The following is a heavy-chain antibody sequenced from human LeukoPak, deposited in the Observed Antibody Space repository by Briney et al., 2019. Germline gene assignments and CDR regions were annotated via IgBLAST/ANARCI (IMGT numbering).Heavy chain of an antibody. CDR3: AGYDHFDY. V-gene: IGHV3-7*01. CDR2: IKQDGSEK. D-gene: IGHD5-12*01. CDR1: GFTFNNYW. J-gene: IGHJ4*02. Sequence: GGSLGLSCAGSGFTFNNYWMSWVRQTPGKGLEWVASIKQDGSEKYYVDSVKGRFSISRDNAKNSLYLQMNSLRAEDTAVYYCAGYDHFDYWGQGTLVTVSS.